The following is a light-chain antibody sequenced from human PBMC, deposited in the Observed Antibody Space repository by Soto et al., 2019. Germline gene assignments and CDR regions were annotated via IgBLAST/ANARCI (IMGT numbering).Light chain of an antibody. J-gene: IGKJ4*01. Sequence: AIQMTQSTSSLSASIGDRVTITCRASQAIRSDLGWYQQKPGKAPKVLIYTASTLQTGVPSRFRGSGSGTYFTLTISSLQPEDFATYYCLQDNDFPVTFGGGTKVE. V-gene: IGKV1-6*01. CDR1: QAIRSD. CDR3: LQDNDFPVT. CDR2: TAS.